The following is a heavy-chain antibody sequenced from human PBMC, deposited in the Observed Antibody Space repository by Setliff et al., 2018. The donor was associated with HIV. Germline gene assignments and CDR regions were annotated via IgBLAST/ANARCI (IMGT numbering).Heavy chain of an antibody. Sequence: TSETLSLTCAVYGGSFSGYYWSWIRQPPGKGLEWIGEINHSGSTNYNPSLKSRVTISVDTPKNQVVLTMTNMDPVDTATYYCAHMTTVTTVAFDIWGQGTMVTVS. D-gene: IGHD4-17*01. V-gene: IGHV4-34*01. CDR1: GGSFSGYY. CDR2: INHSGST. J-gene: IGHJ3*02. CDR3: AHMTTVTTVAFDI.